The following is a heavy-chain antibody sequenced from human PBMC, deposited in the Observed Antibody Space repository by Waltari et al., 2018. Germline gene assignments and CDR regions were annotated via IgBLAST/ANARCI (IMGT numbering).Heavy chain of an antibody. V-gene: IGHV3-30*01. D-gene: IGHD1-1*01. CDR1: GFTFSSYA. CDR3: ARDRGATTYYFDY. J-gene: IGHJ4*02. Sequence: QVQLVESGGGVVQPGRSLRLSCAASGFTFSSYAMHWVRQAPGKGLEWVAVISYDGINKYYADSGKGRFTISRDNSKNTLYLQMNSLRAEDTAVYYCARDRGATTYYFDYWGQGTLVTVSS. CDR2: ISYDGINK.